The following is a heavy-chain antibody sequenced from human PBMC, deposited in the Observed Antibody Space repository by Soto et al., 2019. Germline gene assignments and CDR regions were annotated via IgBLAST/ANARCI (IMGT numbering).Heavy chain of an antibody. Sequence: SETLSLTCTVSGGSISSYYWSWIRQPPGKGLEWIGYIYYSGSTNYNPSLKSRVTISVDTSKNQFSLKLSSVTAADTAVYYCARGQGMSYYYYGMDVWGQGTTVTVS. CDR3: ARGQGMSYYYYGMDV. J-gene: IGHJ6*02. CDR1: GGSISSYY. CDR2: IYYSGST. V-gene: IGHV4-59*01.